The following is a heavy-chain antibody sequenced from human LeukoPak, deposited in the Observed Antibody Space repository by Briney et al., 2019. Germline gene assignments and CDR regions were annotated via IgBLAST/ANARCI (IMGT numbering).Heavy chain of an antibody. CDR2: ILGSGVST. CDR1: GFTFSNYA. CDR3: AKDINTADY. J-gene: IGHJ4*02. V-gene: IGHV3-23*01. Sequence: GGSLRLSCAAYGFTFSNYAMSWVRQGPGKGLEWVSAILGSGVSTFYADSVKGRFTISRDNSKNTLYLQMNSLRAEDTAVYYCAKDINTADYWGQGTLVSVSS.